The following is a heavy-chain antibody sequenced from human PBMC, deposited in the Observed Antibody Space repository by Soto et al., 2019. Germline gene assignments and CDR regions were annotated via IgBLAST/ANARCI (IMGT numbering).Heavy chain of an antibody. CDR1: NGSISPNY. V-gene: IGHV4-59*08. J-gene: IGHJ1*01. D-gene: IGHD3-22*01. CDR2: IYYAGTT. CDR3: ARLGAYYQAMDS. Sequence: SETLSLTCTVSNGSISPNYWSWSRQPPGKGLEWIGYIYYAGTTTYNPSLQSRVSISVDTSKNEVSLKLTSVTAADTAVYFCARLGAYYQAMDSWGQGTLVTVSS.